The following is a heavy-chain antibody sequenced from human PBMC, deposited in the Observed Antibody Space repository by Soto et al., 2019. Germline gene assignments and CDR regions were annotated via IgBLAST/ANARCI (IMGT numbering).Heavy chain of an antibody. CDR2: ISAYNGNT. D-gene: IGHD3-10*01. Sequence: QVQLVQSGAEVKKPGASVKVSCKASGYTFTSYGISWVRQAPGQGLEWMGWISAYNGNTNYAQKLQGRVTMTTDTSPSTAHMELRSLRSDDTAVYYCARDHPESMVRQYGMDVWGQGTTVTVSS. CDR3: ARDHPESMVRQYGMDV. J-gene: IGHJ6*02. CDR1: GYTFTSYG. V-gene: IGHV1-18*01.